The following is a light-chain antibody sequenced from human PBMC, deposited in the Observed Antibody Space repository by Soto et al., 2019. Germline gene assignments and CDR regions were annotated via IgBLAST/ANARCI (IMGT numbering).Light chain of an antibody. CDR3: QQYSSYLST. CDR1: QSISSW. CDR2: KAS. J-gene: IGKJ3*01. V-gene: IGKV1-5*03. Sequence: DIQMTQSPSTLSASVGDRVTITCRASQSISSWLAWYQQKPGKAPKLLIYKASTLESGVPSRFSGSGSGTESTLTISSLQPDDFATYYCQQYSSYLSTFGPGTKVDIK.